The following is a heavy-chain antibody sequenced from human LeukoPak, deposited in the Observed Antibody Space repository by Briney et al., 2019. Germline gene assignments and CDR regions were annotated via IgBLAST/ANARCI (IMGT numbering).Heavy chain of an antibody. Sequence: VASVKVSCKASGYTFTNYDINWVRQVTGPALDLVSSMNPNIANRGYAESFQGRVTMTMNTSVNTAYMELITLTSEDTAVYYCARVPTYFDRVWGISETQEFDYWGQGTLVTVSS. V-gene: IGHV1-8*01. CDR3: ARVPTYFDRVWGISETQEFDY. CDR1: GYTFTNYD. J-gene: IGHJ4*02. CDR2: MNPNIANR. D-gene: IGHD3-16*01.